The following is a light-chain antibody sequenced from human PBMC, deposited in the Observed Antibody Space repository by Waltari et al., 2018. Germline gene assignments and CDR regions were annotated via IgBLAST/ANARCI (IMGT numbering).Light chain of an antibody. V-gene: IGKV3-20*01. CDR3: QQYGSSPWT. Sequence: EIVLPQSLGTLSLSPGDRATLSCRASQSVSSSYLAWYQQKPGQAPRLLIYGASSRATGIPDRFSGSGSGTDFTLTISRLEPEDFAVYYCQQYGSSPWTFGQGTKVEIK. CDR1: QSVSSSY. J-gene: IGKJ1*01. CDR2: GAS.